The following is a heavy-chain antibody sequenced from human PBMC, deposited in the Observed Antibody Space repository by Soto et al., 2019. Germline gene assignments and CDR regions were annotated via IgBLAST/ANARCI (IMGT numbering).Heavy chain of an antibody. CDR2: ISYDGSNK. V-gene: IGHV3-30-3*01. J-gene: IGHJ6*02. CDR3: ARDVTIIPRDGGLHYYYFVMDV. D-gene: IGHD4-4*01. CDR1: GFTFSSYA. Sequence: QVQLVESGGGVVQPGRSLRLSCAASGFTFSSYAMHWVRQAPGKGLEWVTLISYDGSNKYYADSVKGRFTISRDTPKNTLFSRMNSLRVEATAVYYCARDVTIIPRDGGLHYYYFVMDVWGQGTTVTVSS.